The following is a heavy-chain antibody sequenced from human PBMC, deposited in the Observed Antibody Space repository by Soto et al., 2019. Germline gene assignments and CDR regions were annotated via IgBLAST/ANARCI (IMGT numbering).Heavy chain of an antibody. CDR2: IIPIFGTA. CDR3: AVGGRRYSGGYSPRYYYYYGMDV. Sequence: SVKVSCKASGGTFSSYAISWVRQAPGQGLEWMGGIIPIFGTANYAQKFQGRVTITADESTSTAYMELSSLRSEDTAVYYCAVGGRRYSGGYSPRYYYYYGMDVWGQGTTVTVSS. CDR1: GGTFSSYA. V-gene: IGHV1-69*13. D-gene: IGHD1-26*01. J-gene: IGHJ6*02.